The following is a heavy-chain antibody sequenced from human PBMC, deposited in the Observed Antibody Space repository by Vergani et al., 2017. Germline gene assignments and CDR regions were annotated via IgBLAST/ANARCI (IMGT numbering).Heavy chain of an antibody. CDR2: IYYSGST. J-gene: IGHJ4*02. Sequence: QLQLQESGPGLVKPSETLSLTCTVSGGSISSSSYYWGWIRQPPGKGLEWIGSIYYSGSTYYNPSLKSRVTISVDTSKNQFSLKLSSVTAADTAVYYCATLGIQLWVHFDYWGQGTLVTVSS. CDR3: ATLGIQLWVHFDY. V-gene: IGHV4-39*01. CDR1: GGSISSSSYY. D-gene: IGHD5-18*01.